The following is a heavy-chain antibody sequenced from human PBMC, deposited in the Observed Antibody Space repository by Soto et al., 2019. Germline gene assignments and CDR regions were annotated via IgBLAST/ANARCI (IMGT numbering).Heavy chain of an antibody. CDR3: AREAGGYRPFDP. J-gene: IGHJ5*02. V-gene: IGHV3-30-3*01. CDR1: GFTFSSYA. CDR2: ISYDGSNK. D-gene: IGHD5-12*01. Sequence: QVQLVESGGGVVQPGRSLRLSCAASGFTFSSYAMHWVRQAPGKGLEWVAVISYDGSNKYYADSVKGQFTISRDNSKNTLYLQMNSLRAEDTAVYYCAREAGGYRPFDPWGQGTLVTVSS.